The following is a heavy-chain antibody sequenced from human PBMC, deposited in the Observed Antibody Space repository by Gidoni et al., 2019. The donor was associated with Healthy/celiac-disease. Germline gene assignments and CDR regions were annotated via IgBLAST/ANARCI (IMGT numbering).Heavy chain of an antibody. V-gene: IGHV3-7*01. J-gene: IGHJ6*02. Sequence: EVQLVESGGGLVQPGGSLRLSCADAGFTFSRYWMSWVRQAPGKGLECVANIKQDGSEKYYVYSVKGRFTISRDNAKNSLYLQVNSLRAEDTAVYYCARDQGTYSSGWYPFYYYYGMDVWCQGTTVTVSS. CDR3: ARDQGTYSSGWYPFYYYYGMDV. CDR2: IKQDGSEK. CDR1: GFTFSRYW. D-gene: IGHD6-19*01.